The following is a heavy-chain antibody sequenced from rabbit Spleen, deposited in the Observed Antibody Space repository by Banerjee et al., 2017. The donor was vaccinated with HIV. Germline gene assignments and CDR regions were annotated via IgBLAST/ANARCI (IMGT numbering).Heavy chain of an antibody. V-gene: IGHV1S43*01. J-gene: IGHJ3*01. D-gene: IGHD8-1*01. CDR3: ARDGAGGSYFAL. CDR2: IEPIFGNT. CDR1: GFSYSSNYY. Sequence: QEQLVESGGGLVKPGASLTLTCKASGFSYSSNYYMCWVRQAPGKGLEWIGYIEPIFGNTYYANWVNGRFSISRENAQNTVFLQMTSLTAADTATYFCARDGAGGSYFALWGQGTLVTVS.